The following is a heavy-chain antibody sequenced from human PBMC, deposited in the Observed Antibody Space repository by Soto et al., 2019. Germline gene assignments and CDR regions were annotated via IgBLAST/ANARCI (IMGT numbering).Heavy chain of an antibody. CDR2: INHSGST. CDR3: ARVKVIVATYAYYYGIDV. J-gene: IGHJ6*02. D-gene: IGHD5-12*01. Sequence: SETLSLTCAVYGGSFSGYYWSWIRQPPGKGLEWIGEINHSGSTNYNPSLKSRVTISVDTSKNQFSLNLSSVTAADTAVYYCARVKVIVATYAYYYGIDVSAQGTTVTVAS. CDR1: GGSFSGYY. V-gene: IGHV4-34*01.